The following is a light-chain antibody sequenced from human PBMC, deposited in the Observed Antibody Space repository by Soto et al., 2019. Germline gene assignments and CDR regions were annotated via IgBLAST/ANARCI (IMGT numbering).Light chain of an antibody. CDR2: YDD. CDR3: SSWDDSLNGPV. J-gene: IGLJ3*02. Sequence: QSVLTQPPSVSEAPRQRVTISCSRSSSNIGNNAVNWYQQLPGKAPKLLIYYDDLLSSGVSDRFSGSKSGTSASLAISGLQSEDEADYYCSSWDDSLNGPVFGGGTKLTVL. CDR1: SSNIGNNA. V-gene: IGLV1-36*01.